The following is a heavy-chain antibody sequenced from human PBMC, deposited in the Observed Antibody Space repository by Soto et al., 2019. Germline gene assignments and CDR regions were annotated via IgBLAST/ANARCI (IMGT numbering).Heavy chain of an antibody. D-gene: IGHD6-13*01. J-gene: IGHJ1*01. CDR3: VREGGMGSSSWDRGGTEGFQH. V-gene: IGHV1-46*01. CDR1: GYTFTSYY. CDR2: INPSGGST. Sequence: ASVKVSCKASGYTFTSYYMHWVRQAPGQGLEWMGIINPSGGSTSYAQKFQGRVTMTRDTSTSTVYMELSSQRSEDTAVYYWVREGGMGSSSWDRGGTEGFQHWGQGTMVTVSS.